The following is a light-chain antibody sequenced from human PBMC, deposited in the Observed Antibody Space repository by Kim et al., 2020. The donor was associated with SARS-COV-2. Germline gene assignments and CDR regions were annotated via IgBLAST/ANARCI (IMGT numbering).Light chain of an antibody. CDR3: SSYTTSGTLV. CDR1: GSNIGDSKQ. Sequence: GPSLTISSIGSGSNIGDSKQVCRYQQHPGKAPKLLIYDITNRPSGLSSGFSGSKSGNTASLTISGLQGEDEAVYYCSSYTTSGTLVFGGGTQLTVL. J-gene: IGLJ2*01. V-gene: IGLV2-14*03. CDR2: DIT.